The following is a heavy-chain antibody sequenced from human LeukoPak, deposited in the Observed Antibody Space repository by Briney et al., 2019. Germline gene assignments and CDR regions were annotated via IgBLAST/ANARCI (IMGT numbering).Heavy chain of an antibody. J-gene: IGHJ5*02. CDR3: ARELDHSSNWFDP. V-gene: IGHV4-61*02. Sequence: SQTLSLTCTVSGGSINSGPYYWSWLRLPAGKGLQWIGRVYSSGRSYNPSLKSRVTISIDTSENQFSLKLDSVTAADTAVYFCARELDHSSNWFDPWGQGALVTVSS. CDR2: VYSSGR. CDR1: GGSINSGPYY. D-gene: IGHD1-14*01.